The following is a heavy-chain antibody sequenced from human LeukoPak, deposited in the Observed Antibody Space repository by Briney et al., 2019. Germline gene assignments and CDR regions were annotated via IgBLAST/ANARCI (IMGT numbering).Heavy chain of an antibody. CDR3: AXDXXGGDYRWGAXDI. D-gene: IGHD4-17*01. V-gene: IGHV3-9*03. CDR1: GFTFDDYA. J-gene: IGHJ3*02. CDR2: ISWNSGSI. Sequence: GRSLRLSCAASGFTFDDYAMHWVRQAPGKGLEWVSGISWNSGSIGYADSVKGRFTISRDNAKNSLYLQMNSLRAEDMALYYCAXDXXGGDYRWGAXDIWGQGTMVTVSS.